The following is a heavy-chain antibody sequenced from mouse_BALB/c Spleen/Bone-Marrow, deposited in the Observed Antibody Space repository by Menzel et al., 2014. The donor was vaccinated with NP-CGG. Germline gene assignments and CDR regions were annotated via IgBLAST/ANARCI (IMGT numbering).Heavy chain of an antibody. D-gene: IGHD5-1-1*01. CDR3: ARNTQFAY. V-gene: IGHV14-3*02. J-gene: IGHJ3*01. CDR1: GFNIKDTY. CDR2: IDPANGNT. Sequence: EVKLVESGAELVKPGASVKLSCTASGFNIKDTYMHWVKQRPEQGLEWIGRIDPANGNTKYDPKFQGKATITADTSSNTAYLQLSSLTSEDTAVYYCARNTQFAYWGQGTLVTVPA.